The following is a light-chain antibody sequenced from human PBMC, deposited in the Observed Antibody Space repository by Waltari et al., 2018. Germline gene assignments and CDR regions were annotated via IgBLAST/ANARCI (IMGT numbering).Light chain of an antibody. J-gene: IGLJ3*02. CDR3: ATWDDRLTGVVFGGVV. CDR2: SND. V-gene: IGLV1-44*01. CDR1: NSNIGSNT. Sequence: QSVLTQPPSASGTPGQRVTISCSGSNSNIGSNTVNCYQRAPGTAPKLLIYSNDQRPSGVPDRFSASKSGTSASLAISGLQSEDEADYYCATWDDRLTGVVFGGVVFGGGTKVTVL.